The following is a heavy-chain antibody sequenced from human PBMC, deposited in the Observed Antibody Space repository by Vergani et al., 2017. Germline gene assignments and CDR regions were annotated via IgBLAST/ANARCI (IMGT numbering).Heavy chain of an antibody. V-gene: IGHV1-69*01. Sequence: QVQLVQSGAEVKKPGSSVKVSCKASGGTFSSYAISWVRQAPGHGLEWMGGIIPIFGTANYAQKFQGRVTLTADESTSTAYMELSSLRSEDTAVYYCARGTFYSSGWLAPDYWGQGTLVTVSS. D-gene: IGHD6-19*01. CDR1: GGTFSSYA. CDR2: IIPIFGTA. CDR3: ARGTFYSSGWLAPDY. J-gene: IGHJ4*02.